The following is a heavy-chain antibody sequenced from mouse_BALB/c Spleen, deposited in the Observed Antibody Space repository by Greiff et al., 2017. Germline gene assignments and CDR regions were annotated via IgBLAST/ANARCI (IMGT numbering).Heavy chain of an antibody. CDR1: GFTFSSFG. Sequence: EVKLVESGGGLVQPGGSRKLSCAASGFTFSSFGMHWVRQAPEKGLEWVAYISSGSSTIYYADTVKGRFTISRDNPKNTLFLQMTSLRSEDTAMYYCARPPYGNYDDYYAMDYWGQGTSVTVSS. V-gene: IGHV5-17*02. J-gene: IGHJ4*01. CDR3: ARPPYGNYDDYYAMDY. D-gene: IGHD2-1*01. CDR2: ISSGSSTI.